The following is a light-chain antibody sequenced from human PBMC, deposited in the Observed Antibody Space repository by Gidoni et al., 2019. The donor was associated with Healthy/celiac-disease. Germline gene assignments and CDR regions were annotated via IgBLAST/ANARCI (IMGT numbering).Light chain of an antibody. CDR1: SSNIGAGYA. V-gene: IGLV1-40*01. Sequence: QSVLTQPPSASGAPGQRVTISCTGSSSNIGAGYAVHWYQQLPGTAPKLLIYGNSNRPSGVPDRFSGSKSGTSASLAITELQAEDEAYYYCQSYDSSLSVVFGGGTKLTVL. CDR3: QSYDSSLSVV. J-gene: IGLJ2*01. CDR2: GNS.